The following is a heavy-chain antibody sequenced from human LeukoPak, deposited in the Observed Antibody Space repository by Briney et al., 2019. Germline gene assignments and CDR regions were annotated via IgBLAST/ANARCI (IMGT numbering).Heavy chain of an antibody. Sequence: PSETLSLTCTVSGVSISSYHWTWVRQPPGEGLEWIGHIYNSGSTNYNPSLRGRVTISLDTSKNQVSLKLSSVTAADTAMYYCARKDGDGWGQGTLVTVSS. CDR2: IYNSGST. CDR1: GVSISSYH. J-gene: IGHJ4*02. V-gene: IGHV4-59*01. CDR3: ARKDGDG. D-gene: IGHD5-24*01.